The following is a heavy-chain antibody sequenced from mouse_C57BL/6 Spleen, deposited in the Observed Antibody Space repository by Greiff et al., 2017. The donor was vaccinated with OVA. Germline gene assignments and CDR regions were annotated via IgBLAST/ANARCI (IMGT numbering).Heavy chain of an antibody. CDR2: IDPSDSYT. Sequence: VQLQQPGAELVMPGASVKLSCKASGYTFTSYWMHWVKQRPGQGLEWIGEIDPSDSYTNYNQKFKGKSTLTVDKSSSTAYMQLSSLTSEDSAVCYCARAYYGSIWYFDVWGTGTTVTVSS. J-gene: IGHJ1*03. D-gene: IGHD1-1*01. V-gene: IGHV1-69*01. CDR3: ARAYYGSIWYFDV. CDR1: GYTFTSYW.